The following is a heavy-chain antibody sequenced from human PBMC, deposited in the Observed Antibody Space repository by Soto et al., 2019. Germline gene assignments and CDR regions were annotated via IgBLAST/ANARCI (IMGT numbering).Heavy chain of an antibody. Sequence: SETLSLTCTVSGGSLSSYYWSWIRQPPGKGLEWIGYIYYSGSTNYNPSLKSRVTISVDTSKNQFSLKLSSVTAADTAVYYCARAYFWSGYYNNWFDPWGQGTLVTVSS. CDR1: GGSLSSYY. V-gene: IGHV4-59*01. CDR2: IYYSGST. J-gene: IGHJ5*02. D-gene: IGHD3-3*01. CDR3: ARAYFWSGYYNNWFDP.